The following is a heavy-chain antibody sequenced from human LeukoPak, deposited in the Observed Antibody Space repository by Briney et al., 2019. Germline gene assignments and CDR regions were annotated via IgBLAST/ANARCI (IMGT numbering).Heavy chain of an antibody. Sequence: ASVKVSCKASGYTFTGYYMHWVRQAPGQGLEWMGWINPNSGGTNYAQKFQGRVTMTRDTSISTAYMELSRLRSDDTAVYYCARAGYSSSWSGEENWLDPWGQGTLVTVSS. CDR1: GYTFTGYY. J-gene: IGHJ5*02. CDR3: ARAGYSSSWSGEENWLDP. D-gene: IGHD6-13*01. CDR2: INPNSGGT. V-gene: IGHV1-2*02.